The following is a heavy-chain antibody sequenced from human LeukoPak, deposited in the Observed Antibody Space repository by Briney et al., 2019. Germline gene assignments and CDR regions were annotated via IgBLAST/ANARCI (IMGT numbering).Heavy chain of an antibody. J-gene: IGHJ4*02. CDR2: LRDDGFNK. D-gene: IGHD3-3*01. CDR1: GFNFRNSD. V-gene: IGHV3-30*02. CDR3: AKSRRQYDFWSGFDY. Sequence: GGSLRPSCAASGFNFRNSDMHWVRQVPGKGLEWVALLRDDGFNKYYADSVKDRFTISRDTSKNTLFLEMNRLTIEDRAIYYCAKSRRQYDFWSGFDYWGRGTLVTVSS.